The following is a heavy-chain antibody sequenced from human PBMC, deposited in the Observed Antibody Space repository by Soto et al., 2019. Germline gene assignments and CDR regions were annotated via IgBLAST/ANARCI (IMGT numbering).Heavy chain of an antibody. D-gene: IGHD3-22*01. Sequence: PSETLSLTCTVSGGSISSGNYYWSWIRQPPGKGLEWIGFISYSGTTHYSASLKSRVTLSVDTSTNQCSLTLSSMTAADTAVYYCALRSMAVVPEYWGQGTLVTVSS. CDR1: GGSISSGNYY. J-gene: IGHJ4*02. CDR3: ALRSMAVVPEY. V-gene: IGHV4-30-4*02. CDR2: ISYSGTT.